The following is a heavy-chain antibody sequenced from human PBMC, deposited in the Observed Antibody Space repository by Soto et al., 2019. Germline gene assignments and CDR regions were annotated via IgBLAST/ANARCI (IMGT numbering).Heavy chain of an antibody. V-gene: IGHV4-59*01. CDR2: LDYSGTT. CDR3: ARDSFPPYSSSSKGFDY. Sequence: PSETLSLTCTVSGGSISSYYWNWIRQSPGKGLEWIASLDYSGTTHYNPSLKSRITTSVDPSKKQFSLKMRSVTAADTAVYYCARDSFPPYSSSSKGFDYWGQGSLVTVS. D-gene: IGHD6-6*01. J-gene: IGHJ4*02. CDR1: GGSISSYY.